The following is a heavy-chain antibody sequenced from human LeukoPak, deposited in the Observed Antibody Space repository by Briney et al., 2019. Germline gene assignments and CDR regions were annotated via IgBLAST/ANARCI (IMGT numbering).Heavy chain of an antibody. D-gene: IGHD2-15*01. CDR1: GGSISIYY. V-gene: IGHV4-4*09. CDR3: ARQKEGSWYYYYMDV. Sequence: PSETLSLTCTVSGGSISIYYWSWIRQPPGKGLEWIGYIYTSGSTNYNPSLKSRVTISVDTSKNQFSLKLSSVTAADTAVYYCARQKEGSWYYYYMDVWGKGTTVTVSS. CDR2: IYTSGST. J-gene: IGHJ6*03.